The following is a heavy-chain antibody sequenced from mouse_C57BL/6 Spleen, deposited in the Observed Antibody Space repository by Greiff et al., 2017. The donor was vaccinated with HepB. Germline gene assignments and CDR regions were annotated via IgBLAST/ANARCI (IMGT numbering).Heavy chain of an antibody. J-gene: IGHJ4*01. CDR2: IYPGDGDT. CDR1: GYAFSSSW. CDR3: AKSRGGAMDY. V-gene: IGHV1-82*01. Sequence: LVESGPELVKPGASVKISCKASGYAFSSSWMNWVKQRPGKGLEWIGRIYPGDGDTNYNGKFKGKATLTADKSSSTAYMQLSSLTSEDSAVYFCAKSRGGAMDYWGQGTSVTVSS.